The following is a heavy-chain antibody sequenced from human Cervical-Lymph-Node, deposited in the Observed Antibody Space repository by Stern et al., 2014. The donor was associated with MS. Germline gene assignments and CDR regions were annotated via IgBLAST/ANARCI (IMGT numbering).Heavy chain of an antibody. V-gene: IGHV1-18*01. CDR2: ISAYNGNA. CDR3: AREKYYYDSSGYYYYFDY. D-gene: IGHD3-22*01. CDR1: GYTFTTYA. Sequence: MQLVESGAEVKRPGASVKVSCKASGYTFTTYAVSWVRQAPGQGLEWMGWISAYNGNANYAQKLQGRVTMTTDTSTSTAYMELRSLRSDDTAVYYCAREKYYYDSSGYYYYFDYWGQGTLVTVSS. J-gene: IGHJ4*02.